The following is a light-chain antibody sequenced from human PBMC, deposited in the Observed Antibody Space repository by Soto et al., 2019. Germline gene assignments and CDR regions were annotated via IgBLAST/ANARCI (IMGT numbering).Light chain of an antibody. V-gene: IGKV1-39*01. Sequence: DIQMTQSPSSLSASLGDRVTITCRPSESIRNELNWFQQRPGKAPRLLIYDTFTLQSGVPSRFSGSVSGTKFSLTISSLQAGDSAIYYCQQSFTTPWTFGQGTKVEI. CDR1: ESIRNE. CDR3: QQSFTTPWT. J-gene: IGKJ1*01. CDR2: DTF.